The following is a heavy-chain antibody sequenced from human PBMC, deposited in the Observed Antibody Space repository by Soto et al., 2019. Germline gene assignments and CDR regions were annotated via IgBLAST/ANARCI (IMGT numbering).Heavy chain of an antibody. V-gene: IGHV4-61*01. CDR2: IYYSGST. Sequence: SETLSLTCTVSGDSVISGSYYWSWIRQPPGKGLEWIGNIYYSGSTNYNPALKSRVTMSIDTPKNQFSLRSADTALYYCAREASVLIPAAQPSRFDSWGQGTLVTVSS. CDR3: AREASVLIPAAQPSRFDS. CDR1: GDSVISGSYY. D-gene: IGHD2-2*01. J-gene: IGHJ4*02.